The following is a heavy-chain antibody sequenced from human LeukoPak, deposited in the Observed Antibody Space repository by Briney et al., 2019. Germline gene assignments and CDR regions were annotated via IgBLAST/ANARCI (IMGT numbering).Heavy chain of an antibody. D-gene: IGHD1-26*01. J-gene: IGHJ4*02. CDR2: IKQDGSEK. CDR1: GFTFSSFW. V-gene: IGHV3-7*01. CDR3: ARDYALGSSSSGGPMAN. Sequence: GGSLRLSCAASGFTFSSFWMSWVRQAPGKGLEWVANIKQDGSEKYYVDSVKGRFTISRDNAKNSLYLQMNSLRDDDTAVYYCARDYALGSSSSGGPMANWGQGTLVTVSS.